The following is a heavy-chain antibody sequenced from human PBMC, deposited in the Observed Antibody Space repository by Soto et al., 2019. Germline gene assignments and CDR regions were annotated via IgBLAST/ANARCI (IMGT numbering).Heavy chain of an antibody. Sequence: ETGPTLMNPKQTLTLTCTISGFSLSTDGMCVSWIRQPPGKALEWLARIDWNDDKYYSTSLKTRLTISKDTSKNQAVLTMTKLDPADTATYYCARVWWFGEKEYFQNWGQGTPVTVSS. CDR1: GFSLSTDGMC. V-gene: IGHV2-70*11. D-gene: IGHD2-21*01. CDR3: ARVWWFGEKEYFQN. J-gene: IGHJ1*01. CDR2: IDWNDDK.